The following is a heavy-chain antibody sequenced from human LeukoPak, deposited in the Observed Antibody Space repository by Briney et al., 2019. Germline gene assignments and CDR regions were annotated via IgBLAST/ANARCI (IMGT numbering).Heavy chain of an antibody. CDR2: ISSGSTTI. D-gene: IGHD6-19*01. Sequence: PGGSLRLSCATSGFTLSSYSMNWVRQAPGKGLGWVSYISSGSTTIYYADSVKGRFTISRDNAKNSLYLQMNSLRAEDTAVYYCARDVEQWLVRVYYFDYWGQGTLVTVSS. V-gene: IGHV3-48*01. J-gene: IGHJ4*02. CDR1: GFTLSSYS. CDR3: ARDVEQWLVRVYYFDY.